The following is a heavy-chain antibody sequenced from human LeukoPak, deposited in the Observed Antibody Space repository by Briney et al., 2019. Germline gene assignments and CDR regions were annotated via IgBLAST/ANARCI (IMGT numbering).Heavy chain of an antibody. CDR2: ISHSGST. Sequence: SETLSLTCTVSGDSISSSYWNWIRQPPGKGLEWLGYISHSGSTNYNPSLKSQVTISVDTSKNQFSLRLRSVTAADTAVYYCARDSVYATNWYDPWGQGTLVTVSS. V-gene: IGHV4-59*01. CDR3: ARDSVYATNWYDP. CDR1: GDSISSSY. J-gene: IGHJ5*02. D-gene: IGHD2-8*01.